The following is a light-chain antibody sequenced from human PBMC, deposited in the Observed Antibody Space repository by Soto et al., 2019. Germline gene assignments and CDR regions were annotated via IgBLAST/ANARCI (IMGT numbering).Light chain of an antibody. J-gene: IGLJ2*01. Sequence: QSVLTQPPSVSGAPGQRVTISGTGSSSNIGAGYDVHWYQQLPGTAPKLLIYGNSNRPSGVPDRFSGSKSGTSASLAITGLQAEDEADYYCQSYDSSLSGSVVFGGGTKFTVL. V-gene: IGLV1-40*01. CDR3: QSYDSSLSGSVV. CDR1: SSNIGAGYD. CDR2: GNS.